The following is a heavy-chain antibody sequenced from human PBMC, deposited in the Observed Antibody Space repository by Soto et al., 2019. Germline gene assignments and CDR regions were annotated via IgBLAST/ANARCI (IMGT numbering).Heavy chain of an antibody. J-gene: IGHJ4*02. Sequence: EVQLVESGGGLVKPGESLRLSCAASGFTFTNAWMNWVRQAPGKGLEWVGRIRSKTDGGTPDYAAPVKGRFTSSRDDSKNTLYVQMKRLKTEDTAIYYCTTEKGYWGQGTLVTVSS. CDR1: GFTFTNAW. CDR2: IRSKTDGGTP. CDR3: TTEKGY. V-gene: IGHV3-15*07.